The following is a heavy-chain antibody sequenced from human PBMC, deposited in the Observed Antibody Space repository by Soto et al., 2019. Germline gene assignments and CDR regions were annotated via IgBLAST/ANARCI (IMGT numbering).Heavy chain of an antibody. CDR3: ASAKSSSLVTTALDY. Sequence: ASVKVSFKASGYTFTDYYIHWVRQAPGQGLEWMGWINPNSGGTNYTQKFQGWVTMTRDTSISTAYMELSRLTSDDTAVYYCASAKSSSLVTTALDYWGQGTLVTVSS. V-gene: IGHV1-2*04. D-gene: IGHD4-17*01. CDR1: GYTFTDYY. CDR2: INPNSGGT. J-gene: IGHJ4*02.